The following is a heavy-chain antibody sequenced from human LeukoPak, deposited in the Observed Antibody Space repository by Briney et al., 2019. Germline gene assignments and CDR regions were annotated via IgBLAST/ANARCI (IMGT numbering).Heavy chain of an antibody. J-gene: IGHJ4*02. CDR3: ARGPYIALTGDFDY. V-gene: IGHV3-53*04. CDR2: IYSGGST. Sequence: GGSLRLSCAASGFTVSSNYMSWVRQAPGKGLEWVSVIYSGGSTYYADSVKGRFTISRHNSKNTLYLQMNSLRAEDTAMYFCARGPYIALTGDFDYWGQGTLVTVSS. D-gene: IGHD6-19*01. CDR1: GFTVSSNY.